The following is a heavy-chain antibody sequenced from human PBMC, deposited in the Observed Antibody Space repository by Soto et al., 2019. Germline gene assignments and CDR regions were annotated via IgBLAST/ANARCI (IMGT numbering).Heavy chain of an antibody. D-gene: IGHD2-15*01. V-gene: IGHV3-23*01. J-gene: IGHJ4*02. CDR1: GFVFKDSS. CDR3: AKDKVVAATTTKYYFDY. Sequence: GGSLRLCCAASGFVFKDSSIHWVRQASGKGLEWVSAISGSGGSTYYADSVKGRFTISRDNSKNTLYLQMNSLRAEDTAVYYCAKDKVVAATTTKYYFDYWGQGTLVTVSS. CDR2: ISGSGGST.